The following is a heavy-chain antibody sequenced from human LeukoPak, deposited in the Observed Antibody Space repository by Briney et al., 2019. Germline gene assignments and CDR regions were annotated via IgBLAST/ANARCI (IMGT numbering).Heavy chain of an antibody. CDR3: ARETDDSPFDY. CDR2: INEDGSEK. D-gene: IGHD3-3*01. V-gene: IGHV3-7*01. Sequence: PGGSLRLSCAASGFTFSSYWMSWVRQAPGKGLEWVANINEDGSEKYYVDSVKGRFTISRDNAKNSLYLQMNSLRAEDTAVYYCARETDDSPFDYWGQGTLVTVSS. CDR1: GFTFSSYW. J-gene: IGHJ4*02.